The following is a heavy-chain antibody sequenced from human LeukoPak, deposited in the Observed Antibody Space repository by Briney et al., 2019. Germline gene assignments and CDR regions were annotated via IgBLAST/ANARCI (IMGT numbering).Heavy chain of an antibody. V-gene: IGHV1-8*01. J-gene: IGHJ6*03. Sequence: ASVKVSCKASGYTFTSYDINWVRQATGQGLEWMGWMNPNSGNTGYAQKFQGRVTMTRNTSISTAYMELSSLRSEDTAVYYCARDVNRIAARPYYYYYMDVWGKGTTVTVSS. CDR2: MNPNSGNT. D-gene: IGHD6-6*01. CDR3: ARDVNRIAARPYYYYYMDV. CDR1: GYTFTSYD.